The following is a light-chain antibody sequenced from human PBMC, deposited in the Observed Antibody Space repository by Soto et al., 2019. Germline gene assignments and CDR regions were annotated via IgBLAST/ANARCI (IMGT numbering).Light chain of an antibody. CDR1: QSVSIN. V-gene: IGKV3D-15*01. Sequence: ERVMTQSPATLSVSPGERATLSCRASQSVSINLAWYQQKPGQAPRLLLYGASTRATGIPARFSGSGSGTEFTLTISSLQSEDFAVYYCQQYNNWPLSFGGGTKVEV. CDR3: QQYNNWPLS. J-gene: IGKJ4*01. CDR2: GAS.